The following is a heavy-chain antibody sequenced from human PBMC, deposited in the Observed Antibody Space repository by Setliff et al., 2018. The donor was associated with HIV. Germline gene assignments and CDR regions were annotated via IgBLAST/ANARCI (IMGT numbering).Heavy chain of an antibody. CDR1: GGSFRGSRYY. CDR2: MHYGGFF. D-gene: IGHD3-10*01. V-gene: IGHV4-39*01. J-gene: IGHJ4*02. CDR3: ARPALGIGGGSRFDI. Sequence: TLSLTCTVSGGSFRGSRYYWGWIRQPPGKGLEWIGNMHYGGFFWYSPSLMSRVTISVDTSKNQFSLKLSSVTAAGTAVYYCARPALGIGGGSRFDIWGQGTRVTVSS.